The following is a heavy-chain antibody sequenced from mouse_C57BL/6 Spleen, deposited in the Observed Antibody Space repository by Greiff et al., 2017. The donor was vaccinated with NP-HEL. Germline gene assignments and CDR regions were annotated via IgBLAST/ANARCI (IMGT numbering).Heavy chain of an antibody. V-gene: IGHV1-50*01. Sequence: VQLQQPGAELVKPGASVKLSCKASGYTFTSYWMQWVKQRPGQGLEWIGEIDPSDSYTNYNQKFKGKATLTVDTSSSTAYMQLSSLTSEDSAVYDCARENYSNFWFAYWGQGTLVTVSA. CDR1: GYTFTSYW. CDR2: IDPSDSYT. J-gene: IGHJ3*01. CDR3: ARENYSNFWFAY. D-gene: IGHD2-5*01.